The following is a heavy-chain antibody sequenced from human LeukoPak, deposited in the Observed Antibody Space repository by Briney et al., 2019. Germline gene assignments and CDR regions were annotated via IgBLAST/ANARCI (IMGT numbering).Heavy chain of an antibody. CDR1: GVSTSSYY. V-gene: IGHV4-59*12. CDR2: IYHSGST. J-gene: IGHJ5*02. CDR3: AREYDFWSGSGWFDP. D-gene: IGHD3-3*01. Sequence: PSETLSLTCTVSGVSTSSYYWSWIRQPPGKGLEWIGYIYHSGSTYYNPSLKSRVTISVDRSKNQFSLKLSSVTAADTAVYYCAREYDFWSGSGWFDPWGQGTLVTVSS.